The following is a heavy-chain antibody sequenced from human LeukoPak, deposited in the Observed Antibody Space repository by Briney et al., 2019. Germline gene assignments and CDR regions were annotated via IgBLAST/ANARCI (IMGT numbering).Heavy chain of an antibody. CDR1: GFTFSSYW. CDR3: ARVWFGELLYLDY. V-gene: IGHV3-7*04. CDR2: IKQDGSEK. Sequence: GGSLRLSCAASGFTFSSYWMSWVRQAPGKGLEWVANIKQDGSEKYYVDSVKGRFTISRDNAKNSLYLQMNSLRAEDTAVYYCARVWFGELLYLDYWGQGTLVTVS. D-gene: IGHD3-10*01. J-gene: IGHJ4*02.